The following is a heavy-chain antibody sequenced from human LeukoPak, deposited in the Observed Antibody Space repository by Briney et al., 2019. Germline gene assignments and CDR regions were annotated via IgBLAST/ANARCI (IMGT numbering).Heavy chain of an antibody. V-gene: IGHV4-59*08. CDR1: GGSISSYF. J-gene: IGHJ4*02. Sequence: SETLSLTCTVSGGSISSYFWSWIRQPPGKGLEWIGYIYYSGITNYNPSLKSRITISVDTSKNQFSLKLSSVTAADTAVYYCARYYYDSSGYLLDYWGQGTLVTVSS. CDR3: ARYYYDSSGYLLDY. D-gene: IGHD3-22*01. CDR2: IYYSGIT.